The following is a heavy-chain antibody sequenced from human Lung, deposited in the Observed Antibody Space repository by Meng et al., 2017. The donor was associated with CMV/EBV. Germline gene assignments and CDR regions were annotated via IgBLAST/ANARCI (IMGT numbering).Heavy chain of an antibody. CDR2: INPSGGST. CDR3: ARGVKDRGPSSSSNPYSSGWYYFDY. V-gene: IGHV1-46*01. D-gene: IGHD6-19*01. J-gene: IGHJ4*02. Sequence: ASXXVSXKASGYTFTSYYMHWVRQAPGQGLEWMGIINPSGGSTSYAQKFQGRVTMTRDTSTSTVYMELSSLRSEDTAVYYCARGVKDRGPSSSSNPYSSGWYYFDYWGQGTLVTVSS. CDR1: GYTFTSYY.